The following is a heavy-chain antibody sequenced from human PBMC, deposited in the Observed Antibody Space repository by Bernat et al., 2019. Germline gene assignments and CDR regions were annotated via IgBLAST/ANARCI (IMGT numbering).Heavy chain of an antibody. Sequence: QLQLQESGPGLVKPSETLSLTCTVSGGSISSSSYYWGWIRQPPGKGLEWIGSIYYSGSTYYNPSLKSRVTISVDTSKNQFSLKLSSVTAADTAVYYCARSPGGWPRNDAVDILGQGTMVTVSS. D-gene: IGHD1-14*01. V-gene: IGHV4-39*01. J-gene: IGHJ3*02. CDR1: GGSISSSSYY. CDR2: IYYSGST. CDR3: ARSPGGWPRNDAVDI.